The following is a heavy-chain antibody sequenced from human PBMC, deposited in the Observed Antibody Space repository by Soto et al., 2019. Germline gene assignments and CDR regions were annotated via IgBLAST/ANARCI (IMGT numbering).Heavy chain of an antibody. D-gene: IGHD3-16*01. Sequence: ASVKVSCKASGYTFTSYDMHWVRQAPGQGLEWMGWMNPNSGNTGYAQKFQGRVTMTRNTSISTAYMELSSLRSEDTAVYYCARGSYDYVWGTLSGRDYWGQGTLVTVSS. CDR3: ARGSYDYVWGTLSGRDY. J-gene: IGHJ4*02. V-gene: IGHV1-8*01. CDR1: GYTFTSYD. CDR2: MNPNSGNT.